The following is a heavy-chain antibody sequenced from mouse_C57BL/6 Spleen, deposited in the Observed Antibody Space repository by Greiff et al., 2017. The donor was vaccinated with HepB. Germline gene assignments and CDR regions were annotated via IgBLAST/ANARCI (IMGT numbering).Heavy chain of an antibody. V-gene: IGHV2-6-1*01. CDR1: GFSFTSYG. CDR2: IWSDGST. J-gene: IGHJ4*01. D-gene: IGHD2-4*01. Sequence: VKLQESGPGLVAPSQSLSITCTVSGFSFTSYGVHWVRQPPGKGLEWLVVIWSDGSTTYNSALKSRLSISKDNSKSQVFLKMNSLQTDDTAMYYCARHDDYDDYAMDYWGQGTSVTVSS. CDR3: ARHDDYDDYAMDY.